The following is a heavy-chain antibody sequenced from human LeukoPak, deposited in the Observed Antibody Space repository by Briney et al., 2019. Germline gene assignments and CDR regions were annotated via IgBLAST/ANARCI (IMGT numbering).Heavy chain of an antibody. Sequence: ASVKVSCKASGYTFTSYGISWVRQAPGQGLEWMGWISVYNGNTNYAQKLQGRVTMTTDTSTSTAYMELRSLRSDDTAVYYCARGDNWNYESPYYYYMDVWGKGTTVTVSS. V-gene: IGHV1-18*01. D-gene: IGHD1-7*01. CDR1: GYTFTSYG. J-gene: IGHJ6*03. CDR2: ISVYNGNT. CDR3: ARGDNWNYESPYYYYMDV.